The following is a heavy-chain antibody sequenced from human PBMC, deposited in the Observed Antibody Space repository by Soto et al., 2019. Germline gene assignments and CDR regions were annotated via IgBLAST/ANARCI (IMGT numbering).Heavy chain of an antibody. CDR2: ISYDGSDH. Sequence: GGSLRLSCAASGFTFSSYAMHWVRQAPGKGLEWVAVISYDGSDHYYADSVKGRFTISRDNSKNTLLLQMNSLRTEDTAVYYCDAVYNIDYWGQGTLVTVSS. V-gene: IGHV3-30-3*01. J-gene: IGHJ4*02. CDR3: DAVYNIDY. D-gene: IGHD3-10*01. CDR1: GFTFSSYA.